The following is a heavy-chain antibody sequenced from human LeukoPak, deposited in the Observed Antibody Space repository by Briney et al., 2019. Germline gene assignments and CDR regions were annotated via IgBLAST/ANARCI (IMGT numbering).Heavy chain of an antibody. CDR3: AKSPYDSSGYYYGVSRFDY. CDR2: ISGSGGST. D-gene: IGHD3-22*01. V-gene: IGHV3-23*01. J-gene: IGHJ4*02. Sequence: GGSLRLSCAASGFTFSSYAMSWVRQAPGKGLEWVSAISGSGGSTYYADSVKGRFTISRDNSKNTLYLQMNSLRAEDTAVNYCAKSPYDSSGYYYGVSRFDYWGQGTLVTVSS. CDR1: GFTFSSYA.